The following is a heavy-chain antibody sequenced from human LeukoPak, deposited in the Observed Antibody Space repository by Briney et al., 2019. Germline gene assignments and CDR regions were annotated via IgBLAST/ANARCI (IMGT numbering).Heavy chain of an antibody. Sequence: SETLSLTCAVYGGSFSGYYWSWIRQPPGKGLEWIGEINHSGSTNYNPSLKSRVTISVDTSKNQFSLKLSSVTAADTAVYYCARGFYYAGYGHPRRLDWFDPWGQGTLVTVSS. J-gene: IGHJ5*02. CDR3: ARGFYYAGYGHPRRLDWFDP. V-gene: IGHV4-34*01. CDR1: GGSFSGYY. CDR2: INHSGST. D-gene: IGHD3-16*01.